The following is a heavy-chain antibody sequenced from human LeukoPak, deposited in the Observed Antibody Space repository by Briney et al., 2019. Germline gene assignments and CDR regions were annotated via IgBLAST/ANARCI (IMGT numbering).Heavy chain of an antibody. CDR3: AKVWGTWTATPGVDY. V-gene: IGHV3-30*18. Sequence: GRSLRLSCAASGFTFSSYGMHWVRQAPGKGLEWVAVISYDGSNKYYADSVKGRFTISRDNSKNTLYLQMNSLRAEDTAVCYCAKVWGTWTATPGVDYWGQGTLVTVSS. D-gene: IGHD1-1*01. CDR2: ISYDGSNK. CDR1: GFTFSSYG. J-gene: IGHJ4*02.